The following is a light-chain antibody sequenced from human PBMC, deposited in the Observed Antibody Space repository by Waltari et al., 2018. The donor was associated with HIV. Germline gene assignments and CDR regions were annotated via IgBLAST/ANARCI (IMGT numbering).Light chain of an antibody. CDR2: DVN. Sequence: QSALTQPRSVSGSPGQSVTISCTGISSDLGRYNYVSWYQQDPAKSPKLMLFDVNKRPSGVPARFSGSKAGNTASLTISGRQAEDEADYYCGSNAGSHVVFGGGTKVTVL. V-gene: IGLV2-11*01. J-gene: IGLJ2*01. CDR1: SSDLGRYNY. CDR3: GSNAGSHVV.